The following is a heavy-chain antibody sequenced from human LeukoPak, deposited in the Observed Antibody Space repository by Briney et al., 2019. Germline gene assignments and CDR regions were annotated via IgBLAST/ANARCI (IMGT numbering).Heavy chain of an antibody. V-gene: IGHV4-4*02. Sequence: SETLSLTCAVSGGSISSSNWWSWVRQPPGKGLEWIGEIYHSGSTNYNPSLKSRVTISVDKSKNQFSLKLSSVTAADTAVYYCARETSGYYGSGSYFGESYYYYYGMDVWGKGTTVTVSS. CDR3: ARETSGYYGSGSYFGESYYYYYGMDV. D-gene: IGHD3-10*01. CDR2: IYHSGST. CDR1: GGSISSSNW. J-gene: IGHJ6*04.